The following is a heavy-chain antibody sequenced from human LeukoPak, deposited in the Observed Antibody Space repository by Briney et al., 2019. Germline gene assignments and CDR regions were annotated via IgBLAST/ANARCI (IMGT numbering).Heavy chain of an antibody. D-gene: IGHD1-1*01. CDR3: AREYKRNRLPSPNWFDP. Sequence: ASVKVSCKASGYTFTGYYMHWVRQAPGQGLEWMGWINPNSGGTNYAQKFQGRVTMTRDTSISTAYMELSRLRSDDTAVYYCAREYKRNRLPSPNWFDPWGQGTLVTVSS. J-gene: IGHJ5*02. CDR1: GYTFTGYY. V-gene: IGHV1-2*02. CDR2: INPNSGGT.